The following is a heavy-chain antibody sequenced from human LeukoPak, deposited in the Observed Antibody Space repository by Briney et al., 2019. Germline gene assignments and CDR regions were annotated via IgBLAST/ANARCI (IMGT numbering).Heavy chain of an antibody. CDR1: GFTFSTDP. CDR2: IRSDSNSS. V-gene: IGHV3-48*01. CDR3: VRDNDWAFDH. Sequence: PGGSLRLSCAASGFTFSTDPMNWVRQAPGKGLEWLSNIRSDSNSSSYADSVKGRFTISRDNTKNSLYLQLNSLRVEDTAVYYCVRDNDWAFDHWGQGTLVTVSS. J-gene: IGHJ4*02. D-gene: IGHD1-1*01.